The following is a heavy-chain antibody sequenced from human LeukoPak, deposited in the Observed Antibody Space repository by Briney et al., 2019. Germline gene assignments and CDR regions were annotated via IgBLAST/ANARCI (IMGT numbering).Heavy chain of an antibody. D-gene: IGHD2-2*02. Sequence: ASVKVSCKASGYTFTSYDINWVRQATGQGLEWMGWMNPNSGNTGYAQKFQGRVTMTRNTSISTAYMELRSLRSDDTAVYYCARRDQLLYRDDYWGQGTLVTVSS. V-gene: IGHV1-8*01. J-gene: IGHJ4*02. CDR3: ARRDQLLYRDDY. CDR2: MNPNSGNT. CDR1: GYTFTSYD.